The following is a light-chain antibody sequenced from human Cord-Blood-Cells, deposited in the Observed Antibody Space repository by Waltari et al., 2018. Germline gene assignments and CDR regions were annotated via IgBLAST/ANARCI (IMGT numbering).Light chain of an antibody. J-gene: IGLJ1*01. CDR1: SSDVVGDNY. V-gene: IGLV2-14*01. CDR2: EVS. Sequence: QSALPQPAPVSGSPGPSITISCTATSSDVVGDNYDSCYQQHPGKAPKLMLYEVSNRPSGVSNRFSGSKSGNTASLTISGLQAEDEADYYCSSYTSSSTYVFGTGTKVTVL. CDR3: SSYTSSSTYV.